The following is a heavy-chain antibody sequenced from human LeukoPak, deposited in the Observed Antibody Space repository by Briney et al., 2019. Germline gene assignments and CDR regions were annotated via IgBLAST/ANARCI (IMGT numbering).Heavy chain of an antibody. CDR2: IYTSGST. V-gene: IGHV4-4*07. CDR3: ARGPLPGYYDFWSGDNWFDP. J-gene: IGHJ5*02. Sequence: SETLSLTCTVSGGSISSYYWSWIRQPAGKGLEWIGRIYTSGSTNYNPSLKSRVTMSVDTSKNQFSLKLSSVTAADTAVYYCARGPLPGYYDFWSGDNWFDPWGQGTLVTVSS. CDR1: GGSISSYY. D-gene: IGHD3-3*01.